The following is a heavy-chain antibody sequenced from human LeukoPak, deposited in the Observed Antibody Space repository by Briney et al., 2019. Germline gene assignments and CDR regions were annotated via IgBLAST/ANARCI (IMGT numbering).Heavy chain of an antibody. CDR2: IRYDGINK. CDR1: GFTFSSYG. Sequence: GGSLRLSCAASGFTFSSYGMHWVRQAPGKGLEWVAFIRYDGINKFYADSVKGRFTISRDNSKNTLYLQMNSLRAEDTAVYYCAKVDSYGHFDYWGQGTLVTVSS. D-gene: IGHD5-18*01. J-gene: IGHJ4*02. V-gene: IGHV3-30*02. CDR3: AKVDSYGHFDY.